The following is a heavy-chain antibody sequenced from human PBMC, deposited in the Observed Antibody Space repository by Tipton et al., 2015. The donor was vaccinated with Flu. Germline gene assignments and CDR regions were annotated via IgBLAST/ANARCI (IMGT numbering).Heavy chain of an antibody. CDR2: IYHSGST. CDR3: ARLKLFALVNHSYYYGLDV. CDR1: GYSISSGFY. J-gene: IGHJ6*02. V-gene: IGHV4-38-2*02. D-gene: IGHD3/OR15-3a*01. Sequence: TLSLTCTVSGYSISSGFYWGWIRQPPGKGLEWIGNIYHSGSTNYNPSLKNRVTISLDTSKNQFSLQLKSVTASDTAVYYCARLKLFALVNHSYYYGLDVWGQGTTVTVS.